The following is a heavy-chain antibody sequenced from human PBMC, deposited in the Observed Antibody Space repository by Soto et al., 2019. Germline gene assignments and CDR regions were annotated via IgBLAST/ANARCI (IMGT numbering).Heavy chain of an antibody. J-gene: IGHJ5*01. V-gene: IGHV4-39*01. Sequence: SQTLSLTCIVSGGSISSYTSHCWHWLRQPPGRGLEWIGTIYYSGTTFYNPSLKSRVTVFVDTFKNQFSLSLSSVTAADTAVYYFASRGVQGVRFVFDSWGQGVLVTVSS. CDR3: ASRGVQGVRFVFDS. CDR1: GGSISSYTSHC. D-gene: IGHD3-10*01. CDR2: IYYSGTT.